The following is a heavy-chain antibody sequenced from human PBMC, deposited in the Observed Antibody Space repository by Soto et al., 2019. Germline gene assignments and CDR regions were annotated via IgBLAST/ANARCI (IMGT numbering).Heavy chain of an antibody. CDR3: ARDSYDFWSGGNPGDMPHEAGAFDI. Sequence: PWGSLRLSCAASGFTFSDYYMSWIRQAPGKGLEWVSYISSSGSTIYYADSVKGRFTISRDNAKNSLYLQMNSLRAEDTAVYYCARDSYDFWSGGNPGDMPHEAGAFDIWGQGTVVTVSS. V-gene: IGHV3-11*01. D-gene: IGHD3-3*01. CDR2: ISSSGSTI. J-gene: IGHJ3*02. CDR1: GFTFSDYY.